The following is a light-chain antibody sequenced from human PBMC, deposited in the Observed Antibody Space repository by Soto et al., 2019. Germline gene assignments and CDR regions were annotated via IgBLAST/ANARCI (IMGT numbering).Light chain of an antibody. Sequence: DIVMTQSPDSLAVSLGERATNKCRSSQTVLNTSNSKNYLAWYQQKPGQPPQLLIYWASTRESGVPDRFIGGGSGTDFTLTISSLQAEDVALYFCQQFHDSPWTSGQGTKVEIK. CDR2: WAS. CDR3: QQFHDSPWT. V-gene: IGKV4-1*01. J-gene: IGKJ1*01. CDR1: QTVLNTSNSKNY.